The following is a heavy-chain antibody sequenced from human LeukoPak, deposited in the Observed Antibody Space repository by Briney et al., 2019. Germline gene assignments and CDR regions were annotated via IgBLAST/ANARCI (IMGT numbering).Heavy chain of an antibody. CDR3: ASGWYGVDY. CDR1: GGSISSYY. Sequence: SETLSLTCTVSGGSISSYYWSWIRQPPGKGLEWIGYIYYSGSTNYNPSLESRVTISVDTSKNQFSLKLSSVTAADTAVYCGASGWYGVDYWGQGTLVTVSS. J-gene: IGHJ4*02. D-gene: IGHD6-19*01. V-gene: IGHV4-59*08. CDR2: IYYSGST.